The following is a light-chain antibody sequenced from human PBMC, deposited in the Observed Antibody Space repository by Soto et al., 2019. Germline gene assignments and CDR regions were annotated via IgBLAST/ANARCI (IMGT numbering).Light chain of an antibody. J-gene: IGLJ1*01. V-gene: IGLV2-14*03. CDR3: SSYTTSNTRQIV. Sequence: QSVLTQPASVSGSPGQSITISCTGTSSDVGGYNYVSWYQHHPGKAPKLIIYDVSNRPSGVSIRFSGSKSDNTASLTISGLQPEDEADYHCSSYTTSNTRQIVSGTGTKVTV. CDR2: DVS. CDR1: SSDVGGYNY.